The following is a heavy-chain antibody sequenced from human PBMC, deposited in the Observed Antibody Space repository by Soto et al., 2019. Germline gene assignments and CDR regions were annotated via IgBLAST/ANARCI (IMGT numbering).Heavy chain of an antibody. CDR3: ARHRRDGYCSGGSCYLAPDYDAFDI. Sequence: SETLSLTCTVSGGSISSYYWSWIRQPPGKGLEWIGYIYYSGSTNYNPSLKSRVTISVDTSKNQFSLKLSSVTAADTAVYYCARHRRDGYCSGGSCYLAPDYDAFDIWGQGTMVTVS. D-gene: IGHD2-15*01. CDR2: IYYSGST. V-gene: IGHV4-59*08. CDR1: GGSISSYY. J-gene: IGHJ3*02.